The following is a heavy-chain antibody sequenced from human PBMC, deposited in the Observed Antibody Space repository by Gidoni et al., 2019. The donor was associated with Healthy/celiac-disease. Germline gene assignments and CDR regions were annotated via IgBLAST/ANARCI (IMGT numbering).Heavy chain of an antibody. CDR3: ARDVTTVVTPESY. CDR1: GFTFSSYS. V-gene: IGHV3-21*01. J-gene: IGHJ4*02. Sequence: EVQLVESGGGLVKPGGSLRLSCAASGFTFSSYSMNWVRQAPGKGLEWVSSISSSSSYIYYADSVKGRFTISRDNAKNSLYLQMNSLRAEDTAVYYCARDVTTVVTPESYWGQGTLVTVSS. CDR2: ISSSSSYI. D-gene: IGHD4-17*01.